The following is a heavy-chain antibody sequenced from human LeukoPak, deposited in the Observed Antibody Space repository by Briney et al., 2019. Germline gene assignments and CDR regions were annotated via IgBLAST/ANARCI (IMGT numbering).Heavy chain of an antibody. D-gene: IGHD6-13*01. CDR3: ARGASSWEYTTFDI. CDR2: IGGSGSTK. CDR1: GFVFSDYA. Sequence: GGSLRLSCTASGFVFSDYAMHWVRQAPGKGLEWVSTIGGSGSTKFYADSVEGRFTISRDNSKNALFLQMNSLRAEDMARYYCARGASSWEYTTFDIWGQGTIVTVSS. J-gene: IGHJ3*02. V-gene: IGHV3-23*01.